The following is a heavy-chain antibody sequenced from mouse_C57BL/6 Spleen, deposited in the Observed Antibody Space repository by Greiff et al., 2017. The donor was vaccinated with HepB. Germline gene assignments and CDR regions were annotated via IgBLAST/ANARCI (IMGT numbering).Heavy chain of an antibody. CDR2: IYPGDGDT. D-gene: IGHD1-1*02. CDR1: GYAFSSSW. Sequence: QVQLQQSGPELVKPGASVKISCKASGYAFSSSWMNWVKQRPGKGLEWIGRIYPGDGDTNYNGKFKGKATLTADKSSSTAYMQISSLTSEDSAVYCCARWDYGPFAYWGQGTLVTVSA. J-gene: IGHJ3*01. V-gene: IGHV1-82*01. CDR3: ARWDYGPFAY.